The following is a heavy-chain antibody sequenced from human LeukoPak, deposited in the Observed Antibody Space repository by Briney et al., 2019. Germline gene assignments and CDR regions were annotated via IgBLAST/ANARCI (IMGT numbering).Heavy chain of an antibody. Sequence: SDTLSLTCTVSGGSISSDYWSWIRQPPGKGLEWIGYIHHSGNTNYNPSLTSRVTILVDTSKNQFTLRLSSVTAADTAVYYCARGYYDSSGYSNTFDIWGQGTMVTVSS. CDR2: IHHSGNT. CDR3: ARGYYDSSGYSNTFDI. J-gene: IGHJ3*02. D-gene: IGHD3-22*01. V-gene: IGHV4-59*08. CDR1: GGSISSDY.